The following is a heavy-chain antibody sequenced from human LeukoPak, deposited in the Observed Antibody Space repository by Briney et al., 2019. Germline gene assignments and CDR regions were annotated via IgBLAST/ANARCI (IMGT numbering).Heavy chain of an antibody. Sequence: PSETLSLTCAVYGGSFSGYYWSWIRQPPGKGLEWIGEINHSGSTNYNPSLKSRVTISVDTSKNQFSLKLSSVTAAGTAVYYCARGQALWDIVVVPAAPEGPYFDYWGQGTLVTVSS. CDR2: INHSGST. J-gene: IGHJ4*02. CDR1: GGSFSGYY. CDR3: ARGQALWDIVVVPAAPEGPYFDY. V-gene: IGHV4-34*01. D-gene: IGHD2-2*01.